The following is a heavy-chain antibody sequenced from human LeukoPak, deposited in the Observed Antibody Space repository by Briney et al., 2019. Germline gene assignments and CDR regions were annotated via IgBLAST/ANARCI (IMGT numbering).Heavy chain of an antibody. Sequence: SETLSLTCTVSGGSISSGTYYWNWIRQPAGKGLEWIGRIYTSGSTNYNPSLKSRVTISVDTSKNQFSLKLCSVTAADTAVYYCARGVDGSGNYDRPSFDYWGQGTLVTVSS. D-gene: IGHD3-10*01. J-gene: IGHJ4*02. CDR2: IYTSGST. CDR3: ARGVDGSGNYDRPSFDY. CDR1: GGSISSGTYY. V-gene: IGHV4-61*02.